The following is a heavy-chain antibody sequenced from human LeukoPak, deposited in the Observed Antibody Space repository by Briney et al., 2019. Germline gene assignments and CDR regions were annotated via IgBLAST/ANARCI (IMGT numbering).Heavy chain of an antibody. V-gene: IGHV1-2*02. Sequence: APVKVSCKASGYTFTGYYMHWVRQAPGQGLEWMGWINPNSGGTNYAQKFQGRVTMTRDTSISTAYMELSRLRSDDTAVYYCARSYDSSGYDAFDIWGQGTMVTVSS. CDR2: INPNSGGT. D-gene: IGHD3-22*01. CDR1: GYTFTGYY. CDR3: ARSYDSSGYDAFDI. J-gene: IGHJ3*02.